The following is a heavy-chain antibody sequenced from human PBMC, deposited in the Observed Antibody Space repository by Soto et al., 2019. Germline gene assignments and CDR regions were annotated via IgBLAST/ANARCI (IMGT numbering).Heavy chain of an antibody. Sequence: GGSLRLSCAASGFTFSSYSMNWVRQAPGKGLEWVSSISSSSSYIYYADSVKGRFTISRDNAKNSLYLQMNSLRAEDTAVYYCAKIQGWRSNGGMDVWGQGTTVTVSS. CDR2: ISSSSSYI. CDR1: GFTFSSYS. CDR3: AKIQGWRSNGGMDV. D-gene: IGHD5-18*01. J-gene: IGHJ6*02. V-gene: IGHV3-21*01.